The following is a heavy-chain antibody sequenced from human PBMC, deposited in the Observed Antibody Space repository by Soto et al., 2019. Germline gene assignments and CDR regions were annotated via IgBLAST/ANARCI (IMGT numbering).Heavy chain of an antibody. V-gene: IGHV4-30-4*01. D-gene: IGHD6-19*01. CDR2: IYYSGST. CDR1: GGSISRGDYY. J-gene: IGHJ4*02. Sequence: SETLSLTCTVSGGSISRGDYYWSWIRQPPGKGLEWIGYIYYSGSTYYNPSLKSRVTISVDTSKNQFSLKLSSVTAADTAVYYCARWCSVRVRGWYDSNYFDYWGQGTLVTVSS. CDR3: ARWCSVRVRGWYDSNYFDY.